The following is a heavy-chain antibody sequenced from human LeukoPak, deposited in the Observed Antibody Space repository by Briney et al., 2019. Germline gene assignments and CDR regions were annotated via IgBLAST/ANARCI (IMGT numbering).Heavy chain of an antibody. Sequence: PGGSLRLSCAASGFTFSSYGMTWVRQAPGKGLEWVSYISSSSSTIYYADSVKGRFTISRDNSKNTVYLQMNSLRAEDTAVYYYAKDPTHFRVWDDYDNTRLNYWGQGTLVTVSS. CDR2: ISSSSSTI. CDR3: AKDPTHFRVWDDYDNTRLNY. J-gene: IGHJ4*02. D-gene: IGHD3-22*01. V-gene: IGHV3-48*01. CDR1: GFTFSSYG.